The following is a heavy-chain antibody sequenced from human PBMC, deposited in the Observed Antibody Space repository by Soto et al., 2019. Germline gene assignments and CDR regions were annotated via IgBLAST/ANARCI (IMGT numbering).Heavy chain of an antibody. CDR1: GFTFSSYG. J-gene: IGHJ4*02. V-gene: IGHV3-33*01. D-gene: IGHD1-26*01. CDR3: ARDIVGATADDY. CDR2: IWYDGSNK. Sequence: GGSLRLSCAASGFTFSSYGMHWVRQAPGKGLEWVAVIWYDGSNKYYADSVKGRFTISRDNSKNTLNLQMNSLRAEDTAVYYCARDIVGATADDYWGQGTLVTVSS.